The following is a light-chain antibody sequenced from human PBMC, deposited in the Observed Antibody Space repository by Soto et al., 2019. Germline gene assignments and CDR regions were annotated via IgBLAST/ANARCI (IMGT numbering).Light chain of an antibody. J-gene: IGLJ2*01. Sequence: QSVLTQPPSVSGALGQRVTISCSGGSSNIGAGYDVHWYQQFPGTAPKLLIYANTNRPSGVPDRFSGSQSGTSATLGITGLQTGDEADYYCGAWDTSLTTVLFGGGTKLTVL. CDR3: GAWDTSLTTVL. V-gene: IGLV1-40*01. CDR2: ANT. CDR1: SSNIGAGYD.